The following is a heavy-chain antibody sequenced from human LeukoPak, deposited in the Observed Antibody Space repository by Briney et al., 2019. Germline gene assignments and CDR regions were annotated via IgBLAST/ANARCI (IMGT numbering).Heavy chain of an antibody. D-gene: IGHD2/OR15-2a*01. CDR2: IYNIGST. J-gene: IGHJ4*02. Sequence: SETLSLTCTVSGGSIRTYYWSWIRQPPGKGLEWIGYIYNIGSTKYNPSLKSRVTISVDTSKNQFSLKLSSVTAADTAVYYCASLAAGNSGPFDFRGQGTLVTVSS. V-gene: IGHV4-59*01. CDR3: ASLAAGNSGPFDF. CDR1: GGSIRTYY.